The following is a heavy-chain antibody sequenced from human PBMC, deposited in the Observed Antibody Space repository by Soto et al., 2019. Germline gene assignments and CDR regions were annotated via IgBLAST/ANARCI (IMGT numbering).Heavy chain of an antibody. Sequence: EVQLVESGGDLVQPGRSLRLSCAASGFTFDNYAMHWVRQAPGKGLEWVSGISYNSGSIDYADSVKGRFTISRDNAKNSLYLQMNSLRDEDTALYYCAKGGQQLVRGYNWFDPWGQGTLVTVSS. V-gene: IGHV3-9*01. CDR3: AKGGQQLVRGYNWFDP. CDR1: GFTFDNYA. J-gene: IGHJ5*02. D-gene: IGHD6-13*01. CDR2: ISYNSGSI.